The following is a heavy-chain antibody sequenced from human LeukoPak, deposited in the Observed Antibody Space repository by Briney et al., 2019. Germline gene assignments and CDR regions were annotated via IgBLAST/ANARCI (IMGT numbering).Heavy chain of an antibody. D-gene: IGHD3-3*01. CDR1: GGSISSSSYY. CDR3: ASNEWSGYYFDY. J-gene: IGHJ4*02. V-gene: IGHV4-39*01. Sequence: SEALSLTCTVSGGSISSSSYYWGWIRQSPGQGLEWIGSIYSSGSTYYNPSLKSRVTISIDTSKNQLSLKMSSVTAADTALYFCASNEWSGYYFDYWGQGTLVTVSS. CDR2: IYSSGST.